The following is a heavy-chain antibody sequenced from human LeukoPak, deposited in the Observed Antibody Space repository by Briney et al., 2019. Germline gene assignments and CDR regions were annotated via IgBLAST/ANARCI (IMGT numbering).Heavy chain of an antibody. V-gene: IGHV3-43*01. J-gene: IGHJ4*02. D-gene: IGHD5-24*01. CDR2: ISWDGGST. CDR1: GFTFDDYT. Sequence: GGSLRLSCAASGFTFDDYTMHWARQAPGKGLEWVSLISWDGGSTYYADSVKGRFTISRDNSKNSLYLQMNSLRTEDTALYYCAKDGGMATITGFFDYWGRGTLVTVSS. CDR3: AKDGGMATITGFFDY.